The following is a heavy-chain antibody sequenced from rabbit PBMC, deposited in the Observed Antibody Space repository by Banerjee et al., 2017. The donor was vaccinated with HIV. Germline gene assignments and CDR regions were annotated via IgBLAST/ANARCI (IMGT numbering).Heavy chain of an antibody. CDR1: AFSFSNKYV. V-gene: IGHV1S45*01. J-gene: IGHJ3*01. CDR2: INTSSGNT. CDR3: MRGWAGSSYSGL. D-gene: IGHD8-1*01. Sequence: QEQLEESGGDLVKPEGSLTLTCTASAFSFSNKYVMCWVRQAPGKGLEWIACINTSSGNTVYASWAKGRFTISKTSWTTVTLQMTSLTAADTATYFCMRGWAGSSYSGLWGQGTLVTVS.